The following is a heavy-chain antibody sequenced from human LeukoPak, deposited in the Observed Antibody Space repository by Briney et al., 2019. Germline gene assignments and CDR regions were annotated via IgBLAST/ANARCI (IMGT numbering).Heavy chain of an antibody. D-gene: IGHD2-2*01. CDR1: GGSISSGGYY. Sequence: PSETLSLACTVSGGSISSGGYYWSWIRQPAGKGLERIGRIYTSGSTNYNPSLKSRVTISVDTSKNQFSLKLSSVTAADTAVYYCARDKGDYCSSTSCEGEWFDPWGQGTLVTVSS. V-gene: IGHV4-61*02. J-gene: IGHJ5*02. CDR3: ARDKGDYCSSTSCEGEWFDP. CDR2: IYTSGST.